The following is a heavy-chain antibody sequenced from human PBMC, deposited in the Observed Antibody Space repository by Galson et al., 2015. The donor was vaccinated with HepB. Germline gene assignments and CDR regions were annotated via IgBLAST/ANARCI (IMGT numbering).Heavy chain of an antibody. J-gene: IGHJ6*02. D-gene: IGHD2-15*01. V-gene: IGHV3-30*04. CDR3: ARVKTSDCSGGRCFQRPYFYYYALDV. CDR2: IVYDGSNK. CDR1: GFTFSNYA. Sequence: SLRLSCAASGFTFSNYAMHWVRQAPGKGLEWVALIVYDGSNKYYADSVTGRFSISRDNYKNTLYLQLDSLRAEDTAVYYCARVKTSDCSGGRCFQRPYFYYYALDVWGQGTTVTVSS.